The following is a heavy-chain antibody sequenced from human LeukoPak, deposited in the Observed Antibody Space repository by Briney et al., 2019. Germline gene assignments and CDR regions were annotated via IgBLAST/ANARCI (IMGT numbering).Heavy chain of an antibody. D-gene: IGHD5-12*01. J-gene: IGHJ4*02. Sequence: PSETLSLTCTVSGGSISSGTYYWSWIRQPAGKGLEWIGRFYTSGSTNYNPSLKSRVTISVDTSKNQFSLKLSSVTAADTAVYYCARVDGLRHQSDYWGQGTLVTVSS. CDR1: GGSISSGTYY. V-gene: IGHV4-61*02. CDR2: FYTSGST. CDR3: ARVDGLRHQSDY.